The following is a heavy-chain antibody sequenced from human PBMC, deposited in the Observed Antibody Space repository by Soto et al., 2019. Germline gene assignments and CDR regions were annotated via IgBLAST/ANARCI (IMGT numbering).Heavy chain of an antibody. CDR1: THPPPTYD. V-gene: IGHV1-8*02. CDR3: ARWPDGYYYYGMDV. J-gene: IGHJ6*02. Sequence: QVQLVQSGAEVKKPGASVKVSCKASTHPPPTYDTHRARHATGQGLAWMGWMNPNSGNTGYAQKFQGRVTMTRNTSISTAYMELSSLRSEDTAVYYCARWPDGYYYYGMDVWGQGTTVTVSS. CDR2: MNPNSGNT.